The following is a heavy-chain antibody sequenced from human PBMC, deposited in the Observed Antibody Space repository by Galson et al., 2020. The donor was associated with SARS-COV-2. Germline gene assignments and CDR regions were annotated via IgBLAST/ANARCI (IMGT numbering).Heavy chain of an antibody. CDR1: GFSFSTYA. J-gene: IGHJ5*02. V-gene: IGHV3-33*01. CDR3: ARDYYGSGSYDNWFDP. Sequence: GESLKISCEASGFSFSTYAMHWVRQAPGKGLEWVAVIWSDGSHKSYADSVKGRFIISRDNSKNTLYLQMISLRAEDTAVYYCARDYYGSGSYDNWFDPWGQGTLVTVSS. CDR2: IWSDGSHK. D-gene: IGHD3-10*01.